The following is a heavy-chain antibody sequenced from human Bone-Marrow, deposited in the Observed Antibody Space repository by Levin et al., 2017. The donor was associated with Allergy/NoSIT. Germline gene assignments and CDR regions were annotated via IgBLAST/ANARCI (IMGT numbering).Heavy chain of an antibody. V-gene: IGHV3-30*18. Sequence: QSGGSLRLSCEASGFTFSGYAMHWVRQAPGKGLEWVAVILHDGSNKYYGDSVKGRFTISRDNFKNTLYLQMNSLKTEDTAVYYCAKTIALKSCSGGRCTSDYYGMDVWGQGTTVTVSS. CDR1: GFTFSGYA. CDR3: AKTIALKSCSGGRCTSDYYGMDV. J-gene: IGHJ6*02. CDR2: ILHDGSNK. D-gene: IGHD2-15*01.